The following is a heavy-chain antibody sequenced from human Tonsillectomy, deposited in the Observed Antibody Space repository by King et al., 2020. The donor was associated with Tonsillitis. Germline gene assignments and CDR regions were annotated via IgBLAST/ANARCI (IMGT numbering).Heavy chain of an antibody. J-gene: IGHJ4*02. CDR1: GSTITGFY. V-gene: IGHV4-59*01. D-gene: IGHD6-19*01. Sequence: QLQESGPGLVKPSETLSLTCTVAGSTITGFYWGWIRQPPGKGPEWIGYIYSYSGSTNYNPSLKSRVTISVDTSKNQFSLNLRSVTAADTAVYYCARLPAPVAGVWYFFDYWGQGTLVTVSS. CDR2: IYSYSGST. CDR3: ARLPAPVAGVWYFFDY.